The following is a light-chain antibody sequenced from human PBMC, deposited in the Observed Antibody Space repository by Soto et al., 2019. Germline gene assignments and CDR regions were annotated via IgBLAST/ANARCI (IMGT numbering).Light chain of an antibody. CDR1: QSVNDNH. J-gene: IGKJ3*01. CDR2: GAS. V-gene: IGKV3-20*01. Sequence: EVVLTQSPGTLSLSPGARATLSCRASQSVNDNHLAWYQQKGGQAPRLLIYGASTRATGVPERFSGSGFGTHYSLTINRLEPENFALYYCQLYGGSPPSGTFGPGTTVEI. CDR3: QLYGGSPPSGT.